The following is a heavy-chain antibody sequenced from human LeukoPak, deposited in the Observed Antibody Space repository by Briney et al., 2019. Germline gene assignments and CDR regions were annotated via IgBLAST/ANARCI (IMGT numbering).Heavy chain of an antibody. Sequence: SGGSLRLSCAASGFTFSSYATSWVRQAPGKGLEWVSVISGSGGSTSYADSVKGRFTISRDNSMNTLYLQMNSLRVGDTAVYYCARVASPFGSYYYYMDVWGKGTTVTISS. CDR2: ISGSGGST. D-gene: IGHD3-16*01. CDR3: ARVASPFGSYYYYMDV. V-gene: IGHV3-23*01. CDR1: GFTFSSYA. J-gene: IGHJ6*03.